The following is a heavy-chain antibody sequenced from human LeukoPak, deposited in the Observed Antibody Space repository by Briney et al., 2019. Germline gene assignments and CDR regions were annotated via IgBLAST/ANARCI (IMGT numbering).Heavy chain of an antibody. J-gene: IGHJ4*02. CDR3: ARYYDFWSGLDY. CDR2: IYYSGST. Sequence: SETLSLTCTVSGGSISSGDYYWSWIRQPPGKGLEWTGYIYYSGSTYYNPSLKSRVTISVDTSKNQFSLKLSSVTAADTAVYYCARYYDFWSGLDYWGQGTLVTVSS. CDR1: GGSISSGDYY. V-gene: IGHV4-30-4*01. D-gene: IGHD3-3*01.